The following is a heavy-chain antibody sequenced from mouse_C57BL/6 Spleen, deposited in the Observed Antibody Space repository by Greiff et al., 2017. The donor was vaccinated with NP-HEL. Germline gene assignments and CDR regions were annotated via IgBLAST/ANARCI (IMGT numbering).Heavy chain of an antibody. D-gene: IGHD4-1*01. V-gene: IGHV1-52*01. J-gene: IGHJ4*01. Sequence: VQLQQPGAELVRPGSSVKLSCKASGYTFTSYWMHWVKQRPIQGLEWIGNIDPSDSETHYNQKFKDKATLTVDKSSSTAYMQLSSLTSEDSAVYYCARLLGYYAMDYWGQGTSVTVSS. CDR3: ARLLGYYAMDY. CDR2: IDPSDSET. CDR1: GYTFTSYW.